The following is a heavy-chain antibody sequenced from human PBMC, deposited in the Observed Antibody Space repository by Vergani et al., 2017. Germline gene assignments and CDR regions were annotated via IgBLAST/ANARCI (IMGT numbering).Heavy chain of an antibody. CDR2: IYYSGST. CDR3: ARATYYDSSGYYYTIDY. Sequence: QVQLQASGPGLVKPSQTLSLTCTVSGGSISSGDYYWSWIRQPPGKSLEWIGYIYYSGSTYYNPSLKSRVTIAVDTSKNQFSLKLSSVTAADTALYYCARATYYDSSGYYYTIDYWGQGTLVTVSS. D-gene: IGHD3-22*01. CDR1: GGSISSGDYY. J-gene: IGHJ4*02. V-gene: IGHV4-30-4*08.